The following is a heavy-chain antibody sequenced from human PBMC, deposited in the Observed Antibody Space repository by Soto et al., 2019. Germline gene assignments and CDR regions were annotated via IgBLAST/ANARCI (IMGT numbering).Heavy chain of an antibody. V-gene: IGHV4-39*01. CDR2: IYSSENT. D-gene: IGHD2-2*03. J-gene: IGHJ6*02. Sequence: ETRYLTCTVSGGSVSSNSYSWGWICQSPGRGLEWIGTIYSSENTYYNPSLVSRVTISVDTSMNEFSLRLSSVTAADTAVYYCARLNXXCVSTSCHGYYGMDVWGQGTTVT. CDR1: GGSVSSNSYS. CDR3: ARLNXXCVSTSCHGYYGMDV.